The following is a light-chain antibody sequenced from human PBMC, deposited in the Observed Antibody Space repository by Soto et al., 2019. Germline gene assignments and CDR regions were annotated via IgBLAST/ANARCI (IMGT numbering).Light chain of an antibody. V-gene: IGLV2-14*01. Sequence: QSALTQPASVSGSPGQSITISCTGTSSDVGDYNYVPWYQQHPGKAPKLMIYEVSDRPSGVSSRFSGSKSGKTASLTISGLQAEDEADYYCSSYTSSSTLVFGTGTKVTVL. J-gene: IGLJ1*01. CDR2: EVS. CDR3: SSYTSSSTLV. CDR1: SSDVGDYNY.